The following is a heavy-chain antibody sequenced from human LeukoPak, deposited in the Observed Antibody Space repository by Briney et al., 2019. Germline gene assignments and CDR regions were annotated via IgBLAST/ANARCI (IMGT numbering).Heavy chain of an antibody. D-gene: IGHD5-18*01. CDR1: GFTFSSYA. J-gene: IGHJ4*02. Sequence: GGSLRLSCAASGFTFSSYAMSWVRQAPGKGLEWVSAISGSGGSTYYADSVKGRFTISRDNAKNSLYLQMNSLRAEDTAVYYCASRDVDTAMVTYWGQGTLVTVSS. CDR2: ISGSGGST. CDR3: ASRDVDTAMVTY. V-gene: IGHV3-23*01.